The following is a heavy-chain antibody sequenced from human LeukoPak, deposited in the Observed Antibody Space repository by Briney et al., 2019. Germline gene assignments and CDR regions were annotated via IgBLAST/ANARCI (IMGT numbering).Heavy chain of an antibody. CDR2: ISYDGSNK. Sequence: GGSLRLSCAASGFTFSSYGMHWGRQAPGKGLEWVAVISYDGSNKYYADSVKGRFTVSRENAKNSLYLQMYSLRAADTAVYYYARAQTTTATPEATASTYSYYSMAVWGQGNTVTVSS. CDR3: ARAQTTTATPEATASTYSYYSMAV. V-gene: IGHV3-30*03. J-gene: IGHJ6*02. D-gene: IGHD4-17*01. CDR1: GFTFSSYG.